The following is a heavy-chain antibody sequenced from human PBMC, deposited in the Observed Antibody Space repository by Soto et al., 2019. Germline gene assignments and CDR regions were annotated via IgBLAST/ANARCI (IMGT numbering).Heavy chain of an antibody. Sequence: ASEILSLTCTVSDGSVSSGGCYWSRIRQPPGKGLEWIGYIYYSGSTNYNPSLKSRVTISVDTSKNQFSLKLSSVTAADTAVYYCARVGRVYGDPNYFDYWGQGTLVTVSS. J-gene: IGHJ4*02. CDR2: IYYSGST. CDR1: DGSVSSGGCY. D-gene: IGHD4-17*01. V-gene: IGHV4-61*08. CDR3: ARVGRVYGDPNYFDY.